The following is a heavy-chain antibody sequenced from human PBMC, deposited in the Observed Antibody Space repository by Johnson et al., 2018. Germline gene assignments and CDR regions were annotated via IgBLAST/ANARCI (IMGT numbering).Heavy chain of an antibody. J-gene: IGHJ6*03. CDR1: GFTFSSYG. Sequence: VQLLETGGGVVQPGRSLRLSCAASGFTFSSYGMHWVRQAPGKGLEWVAVISYDGSNKYYADSVKGRFTISRDNSKNTLYLQMNSLRAEDTAVYYCARAWPTAMVTYDCYYYMDGWGKGATVTVS. CDR3: ARAWPTAMVTYDCYYYMDG. CDR2: ISYDGSNK. D-gene: IGHD5-18*01. V-gene: IGHV3-30*03.